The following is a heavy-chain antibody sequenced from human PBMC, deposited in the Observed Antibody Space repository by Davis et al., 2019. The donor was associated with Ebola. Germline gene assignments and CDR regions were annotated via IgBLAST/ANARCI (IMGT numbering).Heavy chain of an antibody. Sequence: MPSETLSLTCTVSGGSISSSSYYWGWIRQPPGKGLEWIGSIYYSGSTYYNPSLKSRVTISVDTSKNQFSLKLSSVTAADTAVYYCARTIAGATGGLLDYWGQGTLVTVSS. CDR2: IYYSGST. V-gene: IGHV4-39*01. J-gene: IGHJ4*02. CDR3: ARTIAGATGGLLDY. CDR1: GGSISSSSYY. D-gene: IGHD1-26*01.